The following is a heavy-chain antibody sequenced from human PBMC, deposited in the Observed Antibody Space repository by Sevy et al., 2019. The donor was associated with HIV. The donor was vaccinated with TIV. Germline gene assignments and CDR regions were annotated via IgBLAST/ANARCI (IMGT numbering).Heavy chain of an antibody. J-gene: IGHJ4*02. V-gene: IGHV3-11*01. CDR1: GFTFSNDY. CDR2: ISISGRMI. CDR3: ARAVDGVRGVYDY. D-gene: IGHD3-10*01. Sequence: AGSLRLSCAASGFTFSNDYMNWIRQAPGKGLEWVSSISISGRMISYADSVKGRFTISRDNAKNSLYLQMSSLRADDTAVYYCARAVDGVRGVYDYWGQGTLVTVSS.